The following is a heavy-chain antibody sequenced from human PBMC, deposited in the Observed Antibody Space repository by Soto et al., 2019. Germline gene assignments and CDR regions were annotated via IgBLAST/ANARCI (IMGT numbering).Heavy chain of an antibody. J-gene: IGHJ6*02. Sequence: PGGSLRLSCAASGFTFSSYAMSWVRQAPGKGLEWVSAISGSGGSTYYADSVKGRFTISRDNSKNTLYLQMNSLGAEDTAVYYCVKGSFSSGWYPYGMDVWGQGTTVTVSS. V-gene: IGHV3-23*01. D-gene: IGHD6-19*01. CDR1: GFTFSSYA. CDR3: VKGSFSSGWYPYGMDV. CDR2: ISGSGGST.